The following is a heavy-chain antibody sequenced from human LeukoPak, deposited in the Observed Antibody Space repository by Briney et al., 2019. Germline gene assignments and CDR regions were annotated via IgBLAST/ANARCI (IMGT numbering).Heavy chain of an antibody. V-gene: IGHV3-33*01. D-gene: IGHD3-22*01. CDR3: ARARNDYDSNGFSLLDY. CDR1: GFTFRTYG. Sequence: GGSLRLPCAASGFTFRTYGMHWVRQAPGKGLEWVAVIWYDGSNIYYTDSVKGRFTISRDNSKNTLYLQMNSLRAEDTALYYCARARNDYDSNGFSLLDYWGQGTLVTVSS. CDR2: IWYDGSNI. J-gene: IGHJ4*02.